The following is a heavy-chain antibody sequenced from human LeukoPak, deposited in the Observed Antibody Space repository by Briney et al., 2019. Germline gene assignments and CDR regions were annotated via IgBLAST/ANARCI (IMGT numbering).Heavy chain of an antibody. CDR1: GFTFSSYE. CDR3: ARSPTYYYDSSGYVL. J-gene: IGHJ1*01. D-gene: IGHD3-22*01. Sequence: GGSLRLSSAASGFTFSSYEMNWVRQAPGKGLEWVSYISSSGSTIYYADSVKGRFTISRDNAKNSLYLQMNSLRAEDTAVYYCARSPTYYYDSSGYVLWGQGTLVTVSS. CDR2: ISSSGSTI. V-gene: IGHV3-48*03.